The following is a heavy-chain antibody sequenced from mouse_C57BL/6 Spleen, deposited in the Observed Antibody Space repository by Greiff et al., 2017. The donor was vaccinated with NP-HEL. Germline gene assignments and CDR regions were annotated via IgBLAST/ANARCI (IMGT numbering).Heavy chain of an antibody. Sequence: EVMLVESGGDLVKPGGSLKLSCAASGFTFSSYGMSWVRQTPDKRLEWVATISSGGSYTYYPDSVKGRFTISRDNAKNTLYLQMSSLKSEDTAMYYCARHFGSFAYWGQGTLVTVSA. CDR3: ARHFGSFAY. J-gene: IGHJ3*01. V-gene: IGHV5-6*01. CDR2: ISSGGSYT. CDR1: GFTFSSYG.